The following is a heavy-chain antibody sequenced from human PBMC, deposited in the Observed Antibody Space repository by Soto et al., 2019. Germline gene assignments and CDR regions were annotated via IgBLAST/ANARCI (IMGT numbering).Heavy chain of an antibody. CDR1: GGSISSYY. D-gene: IGHD4-17*01. Sequence: SETLSLTCTVSGGSISSYYWSWIRQPPGKGLEWIGYIYYSGSTNYNPSLKSRVTISVDTSKNQFSLKLSSVTAADTAVYYCARIGYGDSHFDYWGQGTLVTVSS. J-gene: IGHJ4*02. CDR3: ARIGYGDSHFDY. CDR2: IYYSGST. V-gene: IGHV4-59*01.